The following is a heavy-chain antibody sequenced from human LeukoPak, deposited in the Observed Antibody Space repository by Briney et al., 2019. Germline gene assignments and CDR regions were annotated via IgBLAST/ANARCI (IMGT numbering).Heavy chain of an antibody. V-gene: IGHV3-66*01. CDR3: ARSPEYGGHFDY. Sequence: GGSLRLSCAASGFTVSSNCMSWVRQAPGKGLEWVSVIYSGGSTYYADSVKGRFTISRDNSKNTLYLQMNSLRAEDTAVYYCARSPEYGGHFDYWGQGTLVTVSS. CDR1: GFTVSSNC. D-gene: IGHD4-23*01. CDR2: IYSGGST. J-gene: IGHJ4*02.